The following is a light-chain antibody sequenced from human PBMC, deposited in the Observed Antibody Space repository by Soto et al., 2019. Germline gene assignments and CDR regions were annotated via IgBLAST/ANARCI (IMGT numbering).Light chain of an antibody. J-gene: IGLJ1*01. CDR2: DAS. Sequence: QSALTQPASVSGSPGQSSTISCTGTSSDVGGYNYVSWYQQHPGEAPKLMIYDASDRPSGVSNRFSASKSGNTASLTISGLQPEDEADYFCCSYTSSSTPWVFGTGTKVTVL. CDR1: SSDVGGYNY. V-gene: IGLV2-14*03. CDR3: CSYTSSSTPWV.